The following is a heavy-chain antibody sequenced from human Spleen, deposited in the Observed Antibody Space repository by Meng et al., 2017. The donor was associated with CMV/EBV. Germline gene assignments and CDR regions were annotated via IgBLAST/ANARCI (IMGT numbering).Heavy chain of an antibody. CDR2: ISSSGSTI. D-gene: IGHD2-15*01. Sequence: GESLKISCSASAFTFSNYEMNWVRQAPGKGLEWVSYISSSGSTIYYADSVKGRFTVSRDNVKSSLFLQMDSLRAEDTAVYYCARGSAKGYYYGMDVWGQGTTVTVSS. V-gene: IGHV3-48*03. CDR1: AFTFSNYE. J-gene: IGHJ6*02. CDR3: ARGSAKGYYYGMDV.